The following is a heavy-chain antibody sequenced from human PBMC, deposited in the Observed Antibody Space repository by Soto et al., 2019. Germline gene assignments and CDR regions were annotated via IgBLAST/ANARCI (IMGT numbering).Heavy chain of an antibody. V-gene: IGHV1-2*02. CDR3: ARNMDYYYGRGSGNGHGV. CDR2: INPKFGNT. J-gene: IGHJ6*02. D-gene: IGHD3-10*02. Sequence: QVRLVQSGAEVKEPGDSVRVSCEASGYTFTAYHIHWVRQAPGQGLEWMGWINPKFGNTGYAQDFQGRVSMTSDMSISTFYMELSRLTSDDRAIYYCARNMDYYYGRGSGNGHGVWGQGTTVTVFS. CDR1: GYTFTAYH.